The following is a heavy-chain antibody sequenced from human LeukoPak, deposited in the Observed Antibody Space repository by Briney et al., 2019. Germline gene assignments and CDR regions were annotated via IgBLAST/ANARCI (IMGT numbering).Heavy chain of an antibody. Sequence: PGGSLRLSCAASGFTFSNYALSWVRQAPGKGPEWVSLISGSGGQKDYADSVKGRFTISRDNSGNTLNLQMDSLKAEDTAVYYCAKHVWTSVWFFDYWGQGTLVTVSS. D-gene: IGHD6-19*01. V-gene: IGHV3-23*01. J-gene: IGHJ4*02. CDR2: ISGSGGQK. CDR1: GFTFSNYA. CDR3: AKHVWTSVWFFDY.